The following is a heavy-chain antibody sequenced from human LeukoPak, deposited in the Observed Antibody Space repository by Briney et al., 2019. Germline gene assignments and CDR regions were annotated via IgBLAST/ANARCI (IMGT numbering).Heavy chain of an antibody. V-gene: IGHV1-18*01. CDR1: GYTFTSYG. CDR2: ISAYNGNT. CDR3: ARDHRYSSGWYLVPIGMDV. Sequence: GASVKVSCKASGYTFTSYGISWVRQAPGQGLEWMGWISAYNGNTNYAQKLQCRVTMTTDTSTSTAYMELRSLRSDDTAVYYCARDHRYSSGWYLVPIGMDVWGQGTTVTVSS. J-gene: IGHJ6*02. D-gene: IGHD6-19*01.